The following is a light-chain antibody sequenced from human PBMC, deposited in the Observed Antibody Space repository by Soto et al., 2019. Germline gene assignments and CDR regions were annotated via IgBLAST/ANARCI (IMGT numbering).Light chain of an antibody. CDR1: SSNVGSYNL. CDR3: CSYAGDDTMI. Sequence: QSALTQPASVSGSPGQSITISCTGTSSNVGSYNLVSWYRQHPGEAPKLMLYEGTRRPSGVSSRFSGSKSGDTASLTISGLQAGDEADYYCCSYAGDDTMIFGGGTKVTV. CDR2: EGT. V-gene: IGLV2-23*01. J-gene: IGLJ2*01.